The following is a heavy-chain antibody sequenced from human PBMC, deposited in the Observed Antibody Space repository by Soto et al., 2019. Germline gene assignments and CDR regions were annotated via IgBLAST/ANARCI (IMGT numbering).Heavy chain of an antibody. CDR2: IHYNGNT. CDR3: AREGNLGRWIQPLDS. J-gene: IGHJ4*02. D-gene: IGHD2-2*03. Sequence: PSETLSLTCTVSGGSISSYYWSWIRQPPGKGLEWIGYIHYNGNTNYSPSLKSRVTMSVDTSKNHFSLKLISVTTADTAVYFCAREGNLGRWIQPLDSWGQGTLVTVSS. CDR1: GGSISSYY. V-gene: IGHV4-59*01.